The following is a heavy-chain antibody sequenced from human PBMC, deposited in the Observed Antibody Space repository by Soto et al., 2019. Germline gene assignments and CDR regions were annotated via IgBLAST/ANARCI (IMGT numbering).Heavy chain of an antibody. V-gene: IGHV4-34*01. D-gene: IGHD6-13*01. Sequence: SETLSLTCAVYGGSFSGYYWSWIRQPPGKGLEWIGEINHSGSTNYNPSLKSRVTISVDTSKNQFSLKLSSVTAADTAVYYCARGSQGSSSWIYYYYYNGMDVWGQGTTVTVSS. CDR1: GGSFSGYY. J-gene: IGHJ6*02. CDR3: ARGSQGSSSWIYYYYYNGMDV. CDR2: INHSGST.